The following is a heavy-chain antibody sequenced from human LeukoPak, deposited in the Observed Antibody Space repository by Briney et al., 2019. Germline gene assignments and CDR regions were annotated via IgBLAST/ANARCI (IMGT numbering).Heavy chain of an antibody. CDR2: ITNSGSTI. Sequence: GGSLRLSCAASGFTFSDYNMNWVRQAPGKGLEWVSYITNSGSTIHYADSVGGRFTISRDNAKHSLYLQMNSLRAEDTAVYYCARSIGLTGGGVDVWGQGTTVTVSS. CDR1: GFTFSDYN. D-gene: IGHD3-9*01. V-gene: IGHV3-11*01. J-gene: IGHJ6*02. CDR3: ARSIGLTGGGVDV.